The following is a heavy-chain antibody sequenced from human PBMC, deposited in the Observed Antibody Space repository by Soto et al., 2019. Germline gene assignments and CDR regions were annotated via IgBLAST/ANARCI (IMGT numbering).Heavy chain of an antibody. D-gene: IGHD3-22*01. CDR1: GGSISSGGYY. CDR2: IYYSGST. Sequence: SETLSLTCTVSGGSISSGGYYWSWIRQHPGKGLEWIGYIYYSGSTYYNPSLRSRVTISVDTSKTQFSLKLNSVTAADTAVYYCARNNYDSINCDYWGQGTLVTVSS. J-gene: IGHJ4*02. CDR3: ARNNYDSINCDY. V-gene: IGHV4-31*02.